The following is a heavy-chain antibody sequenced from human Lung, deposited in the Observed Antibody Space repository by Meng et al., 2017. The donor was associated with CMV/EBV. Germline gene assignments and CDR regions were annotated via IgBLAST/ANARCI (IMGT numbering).Heavy chain of an antibody. CDR3: AKCRGYQRPDY. D-gene: IGHD2-2*01. J-gene: IGHJ4*02. V-gene: IGHV3-23*03. Sequence: GESLKISCAASGFTFSSYAMSWVRQAPGKGLEWVSVIYSGGSSTYYADSVKGRFTISRDNSKNTLYLQMNSLRAEDTAVYYCAKCRGYQRPDYWGQGTLVTVSS. CDR1: GFTFSSYA. CDR2: IYSGGSST.